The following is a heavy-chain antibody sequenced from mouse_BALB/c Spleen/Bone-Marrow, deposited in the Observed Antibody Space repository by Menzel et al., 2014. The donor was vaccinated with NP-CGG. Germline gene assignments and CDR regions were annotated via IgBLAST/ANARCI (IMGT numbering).Heavy chain of an antibody. J-gene: IGHJ3*01. CDR1: GYTFTNYW. CDR2: INPSTGYT. Sequence: VQLVESGAELAKPGASVKMSCKASGYTFTNYWMHWVKPRPGQGLEWIGYINPSTGYTEYNQKFKDKATLTADKSSSTAYMQLSSLTSEDSSVFYCTRRAYGGSYGFAYWGQGTLVTVSA. D-gene: IGHD1-1*01. V-gene: IGHV1-7*01. CDR3: TRRAYGGSYGFAY.